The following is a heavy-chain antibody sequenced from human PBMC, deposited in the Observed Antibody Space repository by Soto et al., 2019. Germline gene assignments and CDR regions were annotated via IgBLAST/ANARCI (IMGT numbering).Heavy chain of an antibody. Sequence: PGGSLRLSCAASGFTFSSYAMHWVRQAPGKGLEWVAVISYDGSNKYYADSVKGRFTISRDNSKNTLYLQMNSLRAEDTAVYYCAKEALGYCSGGSCYSGGFVDYWGQGTLVTVSS. CDR3: AKEALGYCSGGSCYSGGFVDY. J-gene: IGHJ4*02. CDR1: GFTFSSYA. D-gene: IGHD2-15*01. V-gene: IGHV3-30-3*01. CDR2: ISYDGSNK.